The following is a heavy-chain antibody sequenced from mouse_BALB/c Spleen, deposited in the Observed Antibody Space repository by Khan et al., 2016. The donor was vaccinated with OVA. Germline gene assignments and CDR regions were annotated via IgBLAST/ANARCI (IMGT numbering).Heavy chain of an antibody. J-gene: IGHJ2*01. CDR2: INPYNGGT. CDR3: ARGSWQSCYFDY. CDR1: GYIFTNYV. D-gene: IGHD6-1*01. Sequence: EVQLQESGPELGKPGASVKMSCKPSGYIFTNYVLHWVKQKPGQGLEWIGYINPYNGGTKYNEKFRGKATLASDKSSITAYLELSSLTSEDSAVYYCARGSWQSCYFDYWGLGTTLTLSS. V-gene: IGHV1S136*01.